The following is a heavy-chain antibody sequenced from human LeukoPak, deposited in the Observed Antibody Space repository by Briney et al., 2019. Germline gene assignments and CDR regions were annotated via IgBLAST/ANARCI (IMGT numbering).Heavy chain of an antibody. D-gene: IGHD3-9*01. Sequence: GGSLRLSCAASGFTFSSYSMNWVRQAPGKGLEWVSSISSSSSYIYYADSVKGRFTISRDNAKNSLYLRMNSLRAEDTAVYYCARGPSQYYDILTGYPDWYFDLWGRGTLVTVSS. V-gene: IGHV3-21*01. CDR2: ISSSSSYI. J-gene: IGHJ2*01. CDR3: ARGPSQYYDILTGYPDWYFDL. CDR1: GFTFSSYS.